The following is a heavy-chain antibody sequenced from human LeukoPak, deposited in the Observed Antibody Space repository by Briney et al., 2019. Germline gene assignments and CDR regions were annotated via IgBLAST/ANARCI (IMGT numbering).Heavy chain of an antibody. CDR2: IDHSGST. CDR3: TRGPGGSNNYYDAFDI. V-gene: IGHV4-34*01. Sequence: SETLSLTCAVYGXSFSGYYWSWIRQPPGKGLEWIGEIDHSGSTNYNSSLKSRVTLSVDTSKNQFSLKLNSVTAADTAVYYCTRGPGGSNNYYDAFDIWGQGTMVTVSS. D-gene: IGHD3-10*01. CDR1: GXSFSGYY. J-gene: IGHJ3*02.